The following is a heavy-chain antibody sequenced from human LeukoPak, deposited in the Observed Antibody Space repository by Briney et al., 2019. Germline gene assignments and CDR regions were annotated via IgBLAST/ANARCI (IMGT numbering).Heavy chain of an antibody. V-gene: IGHV3-30-3*01. J-gene: IGHJ4*02. D-gene: IGHD6-19*01. CDR3: ARDRHSSGWAYYFDY. CDR1: GFTFSDYW. Sequence: GGSLRLSCAASGFTFSDYWMSWVRQAPGKGLEWVAVISYDGSNKYYADSVKGRFTISRDNSKNTLYLQMNSLRAEDTAVYYCARDRHSSGWAYYFDYWGQGTLVTVSS. CDR2: ISYDGSNK.